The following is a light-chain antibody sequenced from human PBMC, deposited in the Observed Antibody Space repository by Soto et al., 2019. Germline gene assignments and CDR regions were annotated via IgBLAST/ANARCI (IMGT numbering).Light chain of an antibody. CDR2: NNN. J-gene: IGLJ3*02. V-gene: IGLV1-44*01. Sequence: QSVLTQPPSASGTPGQRVTISCSGSRASIGSNTVTWYQHLPGAAPKLLVYNNNQRPSGVPDRFSGSKSDTSASLAISGLQFEDEAVYYCAAWDDSLSGPLFGGGTQLTVL. CDR3: AAWDDSLSGPL. CDR1: RASIGSNT.